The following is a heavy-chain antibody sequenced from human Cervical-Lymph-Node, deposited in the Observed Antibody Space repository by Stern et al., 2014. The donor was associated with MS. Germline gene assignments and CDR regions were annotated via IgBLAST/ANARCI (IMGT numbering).Heavy chain of an antibody. D-gene: IGHD3-10*01. CDR2: VSVYNGNP. V-gene: IGHV1-18*01. Sequence: QVQLVQSGAEVKEPGASVQVSCKASGYTFNTYGITWLRQAPGQGLEWMGWVSVYNGNPNYALKVQGRVTMTTDPTTITVYMELRSLKSDDTAIYCCARAKGSGTYYNGFSHWGQGTVVTVSS. J-gene: IGHJ1*01. CDR1: GYTFNTYG. CDR3: ARAKGSGTYYNGFSH.